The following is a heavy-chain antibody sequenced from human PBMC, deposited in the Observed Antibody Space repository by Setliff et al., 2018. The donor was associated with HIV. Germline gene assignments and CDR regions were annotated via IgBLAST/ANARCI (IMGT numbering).Heavy chain of an antibody. CDR2: VDPDDGDT. CDR1: GFTLSEVS. CDR3: AAGPFNWGQYF. J-gene: IGHJ4*01. D-gene: IGHD3-16*01. V-gene: IGHV1-24*01. Sequence: ASVKVSCKVFGFTLSEVSIHWVRQAPGKGLEWVGRVDPDDGDTRLAEKFQGRVTITADTSTAYLDLSSLRSEDTAVYFCAAGPFNWGQYFWGHGTLVTVSS.